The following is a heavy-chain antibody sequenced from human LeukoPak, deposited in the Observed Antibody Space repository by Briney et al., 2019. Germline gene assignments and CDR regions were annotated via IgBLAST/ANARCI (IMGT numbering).Heavy chain of an antibody. D-gene: IGHD1-26*01. CDR2: ISAYNGNT. V-gene: IGHV1-18*01. J-gene: IGHJ3*02. CDR1: GYTFTSYG. CDR3: ARVGPYSGSYPELAFDI. Sequence: ASVKVSCKASGYTFTSYGISWVRQAPGQGLEWMGWISAYNGNTNYAQKLQGRVTMTTDTSTSTAYMELSRLRSDDTAVYYCARVGPYSGSYPELAFDIWGQGTMVTVSS.